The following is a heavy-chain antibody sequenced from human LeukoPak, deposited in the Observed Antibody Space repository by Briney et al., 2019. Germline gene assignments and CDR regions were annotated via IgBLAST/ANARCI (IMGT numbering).Heavy chain of an antibody. Sequence: PSETLSLTCTVSGGSISSYYWSWIRQPPGKGLEWIGYIYYSGSTNYNPSLKSRVTISVDTSKNQFSLKLSSVTAADTAVYYCARVVRGRDAFDIWGQGTMVTVSS. V-gene: IGHV4-59*08. CDR2: IYYSGST. CDR1: GGSISSYY. CDR3: ARVVRGRDAFDI. D-gene: IGHD2-15*01. J-gene: IGHJ3*02.